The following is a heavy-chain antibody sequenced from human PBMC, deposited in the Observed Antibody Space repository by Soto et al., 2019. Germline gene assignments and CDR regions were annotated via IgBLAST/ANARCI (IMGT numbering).Heavy chain of an antibody. CDR3: SADRPDIGVGWWV. J-gene: IGHJ6*02. Sequence: SVKVSCKASGSGFISSGIQWVRQAHGQRLEWRGWIVVASGQTNYAQNFRGRVAITRDTSTATAYIEWTGLNSEDRAVYFCSADRPDIGVGWWVWGQGTTVTVSS. CDR1: GSGFISSG. V-gene: IGHV1-58*02. CDR2: IVVASGQT. D-gene: IGHD2-15*01.